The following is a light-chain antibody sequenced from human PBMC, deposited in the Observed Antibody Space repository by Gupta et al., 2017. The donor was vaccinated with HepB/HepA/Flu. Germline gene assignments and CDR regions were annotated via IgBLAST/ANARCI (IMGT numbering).Light chain of an antibody. J-gene: IGLJ2*01. Sequence: SYELPPPPSVSVSPGQTATITCSGDKSSDEFTCWYQQRPGQSPVLVIYQDDKRPLGIPPLFSASNSGNTATLTIGGTQSVEEGVYYCQTWDTNTAGVFGGGTTLAVL. CDR2: QDD. CDR1: KSSDEF. V-gene: IGLV3-1*01. CDR3: QTWDTNTAGV.